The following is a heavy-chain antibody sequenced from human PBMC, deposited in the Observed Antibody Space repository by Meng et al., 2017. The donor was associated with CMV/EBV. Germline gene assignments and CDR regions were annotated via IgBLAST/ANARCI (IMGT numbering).Heavy chain of an antibody. CDR1: GYTFTGYY. J-gene: IGHJ6*02. Sequence: ASVKVSCKASGYTFTGYYMHWVRQAPGQGLEWLGWINPNSGGTNYAQKFQGRVTMTRDTSISTAYMELSRLRSDDTAVYYCARGGQYQLLFSYYYYGMDVWGQGTTVTVSS. CDR2: INPNSGGT. CDR3: ARGGQYQLLFSYYYYGMDV. D-gene: IGHD2-2*01. V-gene: IGHV1-2*02.